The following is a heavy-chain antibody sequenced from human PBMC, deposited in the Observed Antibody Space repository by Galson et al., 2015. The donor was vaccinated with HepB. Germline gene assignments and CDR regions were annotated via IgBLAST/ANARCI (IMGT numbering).Heavy chain of an antibody. CDR3: AGDRGITMIVVVIYWVRDGMDV. CDR1: GFTFSSYG. CDR2: IWYDGSNK. Sequence: LRLSCAASGFTFSSYGMHWVRQAPGKGLEWVAVIWYDGSNKYYADYVKGRFTISRDNSKNTLYLQMNSLRAEDKAVYYCAGDRGITMIVVVIYWVRDGMDVWGQGTTVTVSS. V-gene: IGHV3-33*01. D-gene: IGHD3-22*01. J-gene: IGHJ6*02.